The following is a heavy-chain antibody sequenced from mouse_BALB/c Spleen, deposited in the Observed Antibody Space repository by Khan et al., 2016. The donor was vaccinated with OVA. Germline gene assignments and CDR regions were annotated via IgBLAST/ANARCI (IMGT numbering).Heavy chain of an antibody. CDR2: IYPGSNNT. Sequence: VQLQESGAELARPGASVKLSCKASGYTFTDYNINWVKQRTGQGLEWIRVIYPGSNNTYYNEKFKDKATLTADKSSSTAYMQLSSLTSEDSAVYYCASDWGNRFAYWGQGTLVSVSA. CDR1: GYTFTDYN. CDR3: ASDWGNRFAY. V-gene: IGHV1-76*01. J-gene: IGHJ3*01. D-gene: IGHD2-1*01.